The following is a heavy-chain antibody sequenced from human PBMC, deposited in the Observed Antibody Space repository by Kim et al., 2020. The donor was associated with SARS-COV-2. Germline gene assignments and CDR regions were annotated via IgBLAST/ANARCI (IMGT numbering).Heavy chain of an antibody. D-gene: IGHD4-17*01. CDR2: IWYDGSIK. Sequence: GGSLRLSCAASGFIFRNYGMHWVRQAPGKGLEWVAVIWYDGSIKYYADSVKGRFTISRDNSKNTLYLQMNSLRAEDTAVYYCAKAPADGVYAYWGQGTLGPVSS. CDR1: GFIFRNYG. J-gene: IGHJ4*02. CDR3: AKAPADGVYAY. V-gene: IGHV3-33*06.